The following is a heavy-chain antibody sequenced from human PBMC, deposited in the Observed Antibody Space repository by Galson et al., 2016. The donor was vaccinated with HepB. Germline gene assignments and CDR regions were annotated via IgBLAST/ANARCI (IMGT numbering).Heavy chain of an antibody. CDR1: GFTFSSYA. V-gene: IGHV3-23*01. CDR3: AKGAYSLPENFQH. J-gene: IGHJ1*01. D-gene: IGHD2-15*01. CDR2: ISGSGGTT. Sequence: SLRLSCAASGFTFSSYAMNWVRQPPGKGLEWVSSISGSGGTTYYADSLKGRFTISRDNSKSTLYLQMNSLRAEDTAVYYCAKGAYSLPENFQHWGQGTLVNVCS.